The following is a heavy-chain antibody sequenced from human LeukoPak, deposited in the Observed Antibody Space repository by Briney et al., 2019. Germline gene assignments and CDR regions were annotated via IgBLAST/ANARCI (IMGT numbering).Heavy chain of an antibody. J-gene: IGHJ6*02. CDR1: GYSFTSYW. CDR2: IYPGDSDA. CDR3: ARLGCSSTSCYRDDYYYYGMDV. D-gene: IGHD2-2*01. Sequence: GESLKISCKGSGYSFTSYWIGWVRQMPGKGLEWMGIIYPGDSDARYSPSFQGQVTISADKSISTAYLQWSSLKASDTAMYYCARLGCSSTSCYRDDYYYYGMDVWGQGTTVTVSS. V-gene: IGHV5-51*01.